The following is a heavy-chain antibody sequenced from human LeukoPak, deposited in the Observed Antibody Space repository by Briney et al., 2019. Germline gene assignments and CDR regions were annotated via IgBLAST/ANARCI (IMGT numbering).Heavy chain of an antibody. J-gene: IGHJ4*02. Sequence: PGGSLRLSCAASGFTFSNYAMSWVLQAPGKGLEWVSAISGSGGSTYYADSVKGHFTISRDNSKNTLYLQMDSLRAEDTAIYYCAKGSGSGSLDYWGQGTLVTVSS. V-gene: IGHV3-23*01. D-gene: IGHD3-10*01. CDR3: AKGSGSGSLDY. CDR2: ISGSGGST. CDR1: GFTFSNYA.